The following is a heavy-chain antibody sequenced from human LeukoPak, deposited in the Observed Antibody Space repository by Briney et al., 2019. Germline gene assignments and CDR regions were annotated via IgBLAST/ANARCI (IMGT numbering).Heavy chain of an antibody. V-gene: IGHV6-1*01. Sequence: SQTLSLTCAISGDIVSSNSAAWNWIRQSPSRGLEWLGRTYYRSKWYNDHAVSVKSRITINPDTSKNQFSLQLNPVTPEDTAVYCCARGSSSWYGSLDYWGQGTLATVSS. CDR1: GDIVSSNSAA. J-gene: IGHJ4*02. D-gene: IGHD6-13*01. CDR3: ARGSSSWYGSLDY. CDR2: TYYRSKWYN.